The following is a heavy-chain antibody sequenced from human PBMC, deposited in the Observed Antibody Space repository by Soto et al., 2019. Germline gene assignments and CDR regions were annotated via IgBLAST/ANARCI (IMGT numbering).Heavy chain of an antibody. J-gene: IGHJ4*02. CDR2: IIPIFGIK. V-gene: IGHV1-69*01. D-gene: IGHD3-10*01. CDR1: GGTFNTYA. CDR3: AKEAGDH. Sequence: QMQLVQSGAEVKERGSSVKISGKTSGGTFNTYALTWVRQAPGQGLEWIGGIIPIFGIKNVAQRFQGRVTINADESLTTAYMEMTRLRSDDTAVYYCAKEAGDHWGQGTLVTGSS.